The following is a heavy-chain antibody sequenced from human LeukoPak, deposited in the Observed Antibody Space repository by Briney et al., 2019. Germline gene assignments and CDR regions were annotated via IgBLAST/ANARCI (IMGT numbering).Heavy chain of an antibody. CDR3: ARRLGSGYAEDYYYYGLDV. D-gene: IGHD5-12*01. J-gene: IGHJ6*04. Sequence: SETLSLTCIVSGGSLTSYYWSWIRLPPGKGLEWIGYIYYTGSTSYNPSLKSRITISVDTSKNLFSLRLSSVTAADTGVYYCARRLGSGYAEDYYYYGLDVWGKGTTVTVSS. V-gene: IGHV4-59*01. CDR2: IYYTGST. CDR1: GGSLTSYY.